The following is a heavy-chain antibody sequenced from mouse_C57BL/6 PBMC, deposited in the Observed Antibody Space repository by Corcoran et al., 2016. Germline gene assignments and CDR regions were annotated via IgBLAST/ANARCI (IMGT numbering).Heavy chain of an antibody. Sequence: QVQLQQSGPELVKRGASVKISCKASGYTFTDYYINWVKQRPGQGLEWIGWIFPGSGSTYYNEKFKGKATLTVDKSSSTAYMLLSSLTSEDSAVYFCARENYYGSSLYYYAMDYWGQGTSVTVSS. CDR3: ARENYYGSSLYYYAMDY. CDR1: GYTFTDYY. CDR2: IFPGSGST. D-gene: IGHD1-1*01. V-gene: IGHV1-75*01. J-gene: IGHJ4*01.